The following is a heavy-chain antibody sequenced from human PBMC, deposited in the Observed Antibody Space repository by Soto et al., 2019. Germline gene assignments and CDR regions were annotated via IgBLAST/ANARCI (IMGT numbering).Heavy chain of an antibody. CDR2: IKQEGSEK. D-gene: IGHD6-19*01. CDR3: ARDGSGWYRGANWFDP. Sequence: EVQLVESGGGLVQPGGSLRLSCAASGFTFSSYWMSWVRQAPGKGLEWVANIKQEGSEKHYVDSVKGRFTISRDNAKNSLYLRMNSLRAEDTAVYYCARDGSGWYRGANWFDPWGQGTLVTVSS. V-gene: IGHV3-7*01. J-gene: IGHJ5*02. CDR1: GFTFSSYW.